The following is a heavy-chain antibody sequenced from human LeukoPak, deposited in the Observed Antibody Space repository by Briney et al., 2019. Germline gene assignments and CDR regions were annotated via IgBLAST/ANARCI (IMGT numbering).Heavy chain of an antibody. CDR3: ASVEIER. CDR2: IDTNTGNP. J-gene: IGHJ4*02. CDR1: GYIFDIYA. Sequence: ASVKVSCKASGYIFDIYALIWVRQAPGQGLEWMGWIDTNTGNPTYAQGFTGRFVFSLDTSVSTAYLQISSLKAEDTAVYYCASVEIERWGQGTLVTVSS. V-gene: IGHV7-4-1*02. D-gene: IGHD2-21*01.